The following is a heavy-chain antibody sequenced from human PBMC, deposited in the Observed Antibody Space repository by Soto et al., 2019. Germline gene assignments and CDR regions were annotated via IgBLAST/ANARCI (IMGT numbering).Heavy chain of an antibody. J-gene: IGHJ1*01. D-gene: IGHD2-15*01. CDR2: IYYSGST. V-gene: IGHV4-39*01. Sequence: SETLSLTCTVSGGSISSSSYYWGWIRQPPGKGLEWIGSIYYSGSTYYNPSLKSRVTISVDTSKNQFSLKLSSVTAADTAVYYCATLIVVVVAATWGHGDFQHWGQGTLVTVSS. CDR3: ATLIVVVVAATWGHGDFQH. CDR1: GGSISSSSYY.